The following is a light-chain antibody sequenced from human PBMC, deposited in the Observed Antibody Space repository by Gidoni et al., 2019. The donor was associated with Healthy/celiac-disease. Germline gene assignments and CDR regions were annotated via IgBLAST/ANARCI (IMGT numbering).Light chain of an antibody. V-gene: IGKV3-15*01. Sequence: EIVMTQSPATLSVSPGERATLSCRASQSLSSNLAWYQQKPGQAPRLLIYGASTRATSIPARFSGSGSGTEFTLTISSLQSEDFAVYYCQQYNNWPLTFGGGTKVEIK. CDR3: QQYNNWPLT. J-gene: IGKJ4*01. CDR1: QSLSSN. CDR2: GAS.